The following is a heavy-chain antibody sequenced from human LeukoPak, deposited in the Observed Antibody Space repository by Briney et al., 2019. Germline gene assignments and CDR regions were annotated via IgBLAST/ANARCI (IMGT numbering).Heavy chain of an antibody. CDR3: ARLLIVGATRDAFDI. V-gene: IGHV3-30*03. CDR2: ISYDGSNK. Sequence: PGGSLRLSCAASGFTFSSYGMHWVRQAPGKGLEWVAVISYDGSNKYYADSVKGRFTISRDDAKNSLYLQMNSLRAEDTAVYYCARLLIVGATRDAFDIWGQGTMVTVSS. D-gene: IGHD1-26*01. CDR1: GFTFSSYG. J-gene: IGHJ3*02.